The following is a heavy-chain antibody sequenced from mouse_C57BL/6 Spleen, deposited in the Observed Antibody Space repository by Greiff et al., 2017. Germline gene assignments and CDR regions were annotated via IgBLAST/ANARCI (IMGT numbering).Heavy chain of an antibody. V-gene: IGHV5-6*02. CDR2: ISSGGSYT. D-gene: IGHD2-5*01. CDR3: AIRAYSNFFGY. Sequence: EVMLVESGGDLVKPGGSLKLSCAASGFTFSSYGMSWVRQTPDKRLEWVATISSGGSYTDYPDSVKGRFTISRDNAKNTLYLQMSILKSEDTAMYYCAIRAYSNFFGYWGQGTTLTVSS. CDR1: GFTFSSYG. J-gene: IGHJ2*01.